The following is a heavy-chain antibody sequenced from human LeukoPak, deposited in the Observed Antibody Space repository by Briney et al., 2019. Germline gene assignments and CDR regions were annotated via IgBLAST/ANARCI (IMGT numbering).Heavy chain of an antibody. CDR2: ISRNGGTT. V-gene: IGHV3-64*01. CDR3: AGVRDNTSWYLYYFDF. Sequence: GGSLRLSCAASGFTFGSYAMHWVRQAPGKGLEYVSTISRNGGTTFYANSVKGRFTISRDNSKNTLYLQMGNLRAEDMAVYYCAGVRDNTSWYLYYFDFWGQGTLVTVSS. D-gene: IGHD2-15*01. J-gene: IGHJ4*02. CDR1: GFTFGSYA.